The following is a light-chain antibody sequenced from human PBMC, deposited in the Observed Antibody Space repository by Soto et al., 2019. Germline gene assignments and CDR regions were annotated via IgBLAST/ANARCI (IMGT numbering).Light chain of an antibody. CDR1: SSDVGSYNY. J-gene: IGLJ1*01. V-gene: IGLV2-11*01. Sequence: QSALTQPRSVSGSPGQSVTISCTGTSSDVGSYNYVSWYQQFPGKAPTLMIYDVSKRPSGVPDRFSGSKSGNTASLTISGLQAEDEADYYCCSYAGSYTYVFGTGTKLTVL. CDR3: CSYAGSYTYV. CDR2: DVS.